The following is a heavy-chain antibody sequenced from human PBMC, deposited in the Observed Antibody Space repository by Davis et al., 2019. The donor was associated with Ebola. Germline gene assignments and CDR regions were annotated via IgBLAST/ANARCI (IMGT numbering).Heavy chain of an antibody. CDR2: IYPGDSDT. V-gene: IGHV5-51*01. CDR1: GYNFITYW. D-gene: IGHD3-9*01. Sequence: KVSCKGSGYNFITYWIGWVRQMPGKGLEWMGIIYPGDSDTRYSPSFQGQVTISADKSISTAYLQWSSLKASDTAMYYCALVISGPYYMDVWGKGTTVTVSS. J-gene: IGHJ6*03. CDR3: ALVISGPYYMDV.